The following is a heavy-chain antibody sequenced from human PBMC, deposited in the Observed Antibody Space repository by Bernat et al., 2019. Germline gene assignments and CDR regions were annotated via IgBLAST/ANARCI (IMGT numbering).Heavy chain of an antibody. J-gene: IGHJ3*02. D-gene: IGHD3-3*01. CDR1: GFTFSSYS. Sequence: AASGFTFSSYSINWVRQAPGKGLEWVSYISSSSSTIYYADSVKGRFTISRDNAKNSLYLQMNSLRAEDTAVYYCAKQYYDSNDAFDIWGQGTMVTVSS. V-gene: IGHV3-48*01. CDR3: AKQYYDSNDAFDI. CDR2: ISSSSSTI.